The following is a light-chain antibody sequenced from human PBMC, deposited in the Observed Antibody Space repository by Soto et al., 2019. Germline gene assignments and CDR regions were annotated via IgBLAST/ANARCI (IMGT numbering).Light chain of an antibody. CDR3: QQYGSSPWT. V-gene: IGKV3-20*01. J-gene: IGKJ1*01. CDR1: QSVSSSY. Sequence: VMTQSPATLSVSPGERAALSCRASQSVSSSYLAWYQQKPGQAPRLLIYGASSRATGIPDRFSGSGSGTDFTLTISRLEPEDFAVYYCQQYGSSPWTFGQGTKVDIK. CDR2: GAS.